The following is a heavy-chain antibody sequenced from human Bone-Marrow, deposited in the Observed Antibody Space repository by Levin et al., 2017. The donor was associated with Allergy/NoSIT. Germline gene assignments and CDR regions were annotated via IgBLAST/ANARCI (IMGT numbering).Heavy chain of an antibody. J-gene: IGHJ6*03. Sequence: ASQTLSLTCAVSGYSISDYYWGWIRQPPGKGLEWIGSIYHSGGTNYNPSLKSRVTISVDTSKNQFSLKLSSVTAADTAVYYCAREYYLDVWGKGTTVTVSS. CDR2: IYHSGGT. CDR3: AREYYLDV. V-gene: IGHV4-38-2*02. CDR1: GYSISDYY.